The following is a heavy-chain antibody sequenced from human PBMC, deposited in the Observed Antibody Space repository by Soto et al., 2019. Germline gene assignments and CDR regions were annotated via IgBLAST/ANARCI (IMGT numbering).Heavy chain of an antibody. V-gene: IGHV3-30*04. CDR1: GFTFSEFA. CDR2: ISHDGRNT. CDR3: SRTDVWSGYPGDNYYYYGMDI. D-gene: IGHD3-3*01. Sequence: QVQLVESGGGVVQPGRSLRLSCTTSGFTFSEFALHWVRQAPGKGLEWVALISHDGRNTYYADSLKGRFTISRENSRNTLYLQMNSLRPEDTAVFYCSRTDVWSGYPGDNYYYYGMDIWGQGSTVTVSS. J-gene: IGHJ6*02.